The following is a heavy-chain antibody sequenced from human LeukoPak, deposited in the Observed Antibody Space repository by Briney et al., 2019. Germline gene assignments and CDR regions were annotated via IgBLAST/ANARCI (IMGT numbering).Heavy chain of an antibody. CDR1: GFTFSSYG. CDR3: MSEWDYYDTSGYPNRVGH. Sequence: GRSLRLSCAASGFTFSSYGMHWVRQAPGKGLEWVAVISYDGSNKYYADSVKGRFTISRDNSKNTLYLQMNSLKTEDTAVYYRMSEWDYYDTSGYPNRVGHWGQGTLVTVSS. V-gene: IGHV3-30*03. CDR2: ISYDGSNK. D-gene: IGHD3-22*01. J-gene: IGHJ4*02.